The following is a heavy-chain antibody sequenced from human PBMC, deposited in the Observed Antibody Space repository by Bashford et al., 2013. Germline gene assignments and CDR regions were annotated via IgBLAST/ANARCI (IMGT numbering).Heavy chain of an antibody. D-gene: IGHD3-22*01. J-gene: IGHJ6*02. CDR2: IIPIPKIL. CDR3: ARDQETITMIVVVNYGMDV. Sequence: VASVKVSCKASGGTFSSYAISWVRQAPGQGLEWMGGIIPIPKILNYAQKFQGRVTFTADKSTSTAYMELSSLRSEDTAVYYCARDQETITMIVVVNYGMDVWGQGTTVTVSS. V-gene: IGHV1-69*10. CDR1: GGTFSSYA.